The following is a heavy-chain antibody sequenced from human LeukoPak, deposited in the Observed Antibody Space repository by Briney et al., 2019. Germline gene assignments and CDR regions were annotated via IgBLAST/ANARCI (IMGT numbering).Heavy chain of an antibody. CDR1: GFTFSSYA. V-gene: IGHV3-23*01. CDR3: AQDLHYYDSSGYYCY. Sequence: GESLRLSCAASGFTFSSYAMSWVRQAPGKGLEWVSAISGSGGSTYYADSVKGRFTISRDNSKNTLYLQMNSLRAEDTAVYYCAQDLHYYDSSGYYCYWGQGTLVTVSS. D-gene: IGHD3-22*01. J-gene: IGHJ4*02. CDR2: ISGSGGST.